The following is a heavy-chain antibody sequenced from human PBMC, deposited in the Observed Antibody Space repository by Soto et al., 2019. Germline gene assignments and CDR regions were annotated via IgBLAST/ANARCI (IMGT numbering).Heavy chain of an antibody. V-gene: IGHV5-51*01. CDR1: GYSFTSYW. D-gene: IGHD3-10*01. CDR2: IYPGDSDT. Sequence: GESLKISCKGSGYSFTSYWIGWVRQMPGKGLEWMGIIYPGDSDTRYSPSFQGQVTISADKSISTAYLQWSSLKASDTAMYYCARQGEVRGTYYYYGMDVWGQGTTVTVSS. CDR3: ARQGEVRGTYYYYGMDV. J-gene: IGHJ6*02.